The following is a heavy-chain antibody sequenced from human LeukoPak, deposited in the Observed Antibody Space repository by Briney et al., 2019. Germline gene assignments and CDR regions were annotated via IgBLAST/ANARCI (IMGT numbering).Heavy chain of an antibody. V-gene: IGHV3-23*01. CDR3: AKDDLYNGDAFDI. CDR1: GFTFSSYA. CDR2: ISGGGGST. D-gene: IGHD1-14*01. J-gene: IGHJ3*02. Sequence: GGSLRLSCAASGFTFSSYAMTWVRQAPGKGLEWVSAISGGGGSTYYADSVKGRFTISRDNSKNTLYLQMNSLRAEDTAVYYCAKDDLYNGDAFDIWGQGTMVTVSS.